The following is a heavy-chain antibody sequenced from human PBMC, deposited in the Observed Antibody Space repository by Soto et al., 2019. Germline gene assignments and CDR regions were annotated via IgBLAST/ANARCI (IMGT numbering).Heavy chain of an antibody. CDR3: ARERLDY. V-gene: IGHV1-3*01. CDR2: INAGNGNT. J-gene: IGHJ4*02. CDR1: GYTFTSYA. D-gene: IGHD5-12*01. Sequence: ASVKVSCKASGYTFTSYAMHWVRQAPGQRLEWMGWINAGNGNTKYSPKFQGRGTITRDTSASTAYMELSSLRSEDTAVYYCARERLDYWGQGTLVTVS.